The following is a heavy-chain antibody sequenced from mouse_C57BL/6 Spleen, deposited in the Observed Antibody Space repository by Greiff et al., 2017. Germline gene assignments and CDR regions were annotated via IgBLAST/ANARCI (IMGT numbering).Heavy chain of an antibody. Sequence: VKLMESGPELVKPGASVKLSCKASGYTFTSYDINWVKQRPGQGLEWIGWIYPRDGSTKYNEKFKGKATLTVDTSSSTAYMELHSLTSEDSAVYFCARGDEVDYWGQGTTLTVSS. CDR2: IYPRDGST. V-gene: IGHV1-85*01. CDR1: GYTFTSYD. CDR3: ARGDEVDY. D-gene: IGHD3-3*01. J-gene: IGHJ2*01.